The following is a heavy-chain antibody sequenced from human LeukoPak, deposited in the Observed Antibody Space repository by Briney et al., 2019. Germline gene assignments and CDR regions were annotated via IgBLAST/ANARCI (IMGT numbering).Heavy chain of an antibody. J-gene: IGHJ3*02. D-gene: IGHD3-22*01. CDR2: IRYDGSNK. CDR3: AKGKEKYYYDSSGYSPQLDAFDI. V-gene: IGHV3-30*02. Sequence: GGSLRLSCAASGFTFSNAWMSWVRQAPGKGLEWVAFIRYDGSNKYYADSVKGRFTISRDNSKNTLYLQMNSLRAEDTAVYYCAKGKEKYYYDSSGYSPQLDAFDIWGQGTMVTVSS. CDR1: GFTFSNAW.